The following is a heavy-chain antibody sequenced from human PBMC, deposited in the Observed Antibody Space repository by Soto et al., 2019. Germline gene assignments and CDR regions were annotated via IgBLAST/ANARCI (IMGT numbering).Heavy chain of an antibody. V-gene: IGHV3-30*03. CDR2: ISHDGNSK. CDR1: GFTFSDHG. D-gene: IGHD2-15*01. J-gene: IGHJ4*02. Sequence: QVQLVESGGGVVQPGTSLRLSCAASGFTFSDHGMHWVRQAPGKGLEWVAVISHDGNSKYYGDSVKGRFTVSRDNSKNTLYLQMNSLRAEDTAVYYCAREEGYDGQFDYWGQGTLVTVSS. CDR3: AREEGYDGQFDY.